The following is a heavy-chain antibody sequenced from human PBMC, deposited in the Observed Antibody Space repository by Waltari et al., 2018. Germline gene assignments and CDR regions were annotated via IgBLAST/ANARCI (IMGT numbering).Heavy chain of an antibody. Sequence: EVQLLESGGGVVQPGGSLRLSCAASGFTFSNSAMSWVRQAPGKGLEWVSGVSGRGGSTYYADSVKGRFTISRDNSKNTLYLQMSTLRGEDTAVYYCARFMGLTTIVPFDSWGQGTLVTVSS. J-gene: IGHJ4*02. D-gene: IGHD3-3*01. CDR1: GFTFSNSA. V-gene: IGHV3-23*01. CDR2: VSGRGGST. CDR3: ARFMGLTTIVPFDS.